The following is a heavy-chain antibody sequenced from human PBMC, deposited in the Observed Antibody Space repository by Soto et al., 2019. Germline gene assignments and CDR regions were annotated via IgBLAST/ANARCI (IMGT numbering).Heavy chain of an antibody. V-gene: IGHV1-8*01. CDR3: TRPYCDTTSCFTDWFDP. CDR2: VNPRSGNT. Sequence: QVQLVQSGAEVKKPGAEVKVSCKASGYSFTTYDINWVRQAAGQGLEWMGWVNPRSGNTDHAQKFRGRVTMTSNTSISTAYMELSALTSEDTAVYYCTRPYCDTTSCFTDWFDPWGQGTLVTVSS. D-gene: IGHD2-2*02. J-gene: IGHJ5*02. CDR1: GYSFTTYD.